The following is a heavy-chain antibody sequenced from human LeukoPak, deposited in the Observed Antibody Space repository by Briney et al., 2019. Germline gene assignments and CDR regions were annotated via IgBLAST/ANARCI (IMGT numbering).Heavy chain of an antibody. V-gene: IGHV4-4*07. J-gene: IGHJ4*02. CDR2: IYTSGST. Sequence: SETLSLTCTVSGGSISSYYWSWIPQPAGKGLEWIGRIYTSGSTNYNPSLKSRVTMSVDTSKNQFSLKLSSVTAADTAVYYCARDPSYGSGTYYFDYWGQGTLVTVSS. CDR3: ARDPSYGSGTYYFDY. CDR1: GGSISSYY. D-gene: IGHD3-10*01.